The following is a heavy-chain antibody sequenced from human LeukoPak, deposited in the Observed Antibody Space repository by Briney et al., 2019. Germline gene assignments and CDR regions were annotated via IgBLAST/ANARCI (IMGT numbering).Heavy chain of an antibody. Sequence: GGSLRLSCAASGFTFSNYWMTWVRQAPGKGLGWVANIKQDGSKKSYVDSVKGRFTISRDNAKNSLYLQMNSLRAEDTAIYYCTRVGYIDEGIDYWGQGTLVTVSS. CDR3: TRVGYIDEGIDY. V-gene: IGHV3-7*04. CDR1: GFTFSNYW. J-gene: IGHJ4*02. CDR2: IKQDGSKK. D-gene: IGHD5-24*01.